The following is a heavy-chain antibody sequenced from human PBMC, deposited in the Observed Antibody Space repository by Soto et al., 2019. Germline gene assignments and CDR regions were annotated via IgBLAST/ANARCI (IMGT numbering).Heavy chain of an antibody. CDR3: ARDRGYCSGGTCYSVLDY. CDR2: IKQDGSEK. CDR1: RFTVRSNY. D-gene: IGHD2-15*01. V-gene: IGHV3-7*01. J-gene: IGHJ4*02. Sequence: PGGSMGLSCAASRFTVRSNYMSWVRQDPGKGLEWVANIKQDGSEKYYVDSVKGRFTISRDNSKNSLYLQMNSLRDEDTAVYFCARDRGYCSGGTCYSVLDYWGQGTLVTVSS.